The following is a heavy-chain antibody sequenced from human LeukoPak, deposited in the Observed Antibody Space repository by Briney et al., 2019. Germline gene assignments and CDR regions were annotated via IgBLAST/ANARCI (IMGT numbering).Heavy chain of an antibody. CDR2: IIPIFGTA. CDR3: ARAPRLLWFGESINWFDP. J-gene: IGHJ5*02. Sequence: ASLKVSCKASGGTFSSYAISWVRQAPGQGLEWMGGIIPIFGTANYAQKFQGRVTITADESTSTAYMELSSLRSEDTAVYYCARAPRLLWFGESINWFDPWGQGTLVTVSS. V-gene: IGHV1-69*13. CDR1: GGTFSSYA. D-gene: IGHD3-10*01.